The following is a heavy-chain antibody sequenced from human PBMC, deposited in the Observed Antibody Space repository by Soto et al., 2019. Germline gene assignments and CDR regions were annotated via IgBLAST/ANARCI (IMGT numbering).Heavy chain of an antibody. CDR2: IYYSGST. Sequence: KPSETLSLTCTVSGGSISSGDYYWSWIRQPPGKGLEWIGYIYYSGSTYYNPSLKSRVTISVDPSKNQFSLKLSSVTAADTAVYYCARATTLRKWLQPYEDYYYYGMDVWGQGTTVTVSS. CDR3: ARATTLRKWLQPYEDYYYYGMDV. D-gene: IGHD3-22*01. CDR1: GGSISSGDYY. V-gene: IGHV4-30-4*01. J-gene: IGHJ6*02.